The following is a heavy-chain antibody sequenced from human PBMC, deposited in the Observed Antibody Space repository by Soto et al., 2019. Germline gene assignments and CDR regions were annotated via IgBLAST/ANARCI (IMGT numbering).Heavy chain of an antibody. CDR1: GFTFGDYA. J-gene: IGHJ6*02. CDR3: TRDRGSGYYRAYYYYGMDV. V-gene: IGHV3-49*04. Sequence: GGSLRLSCTASGFTFGDYAMSWVRQAPGKGLEWVGFIRSKAYGGTTEYAASVKGRFTISRDDSKSIAYLQMNSLKTEDTAVYYCTRDRGSGYYRAYYYYGMDVRGQGTTVTVSS. D-gene: IGHD3-22*01. CDR2: IRSKAYGGTT.